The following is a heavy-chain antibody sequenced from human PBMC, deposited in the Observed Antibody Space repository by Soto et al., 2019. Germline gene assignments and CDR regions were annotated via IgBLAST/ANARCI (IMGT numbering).Heavy chain of an antibody. V-gene: IGHV3-48*02. Sequence: EVQVVESGGNLVQPGGSLRLSCAASGFIFSSYSMNWVRQAPGKGLEWVSYIGPRSNNIHYVDSVKGRFTISRDNVKNSLYLHMNSLTDEDTAVYYCVREDYDRSGSFDYWGQGTLVTVSS. J-gene: IGHJ4*02. CDR2: IGPRSNNI. D-gene: IGHD3-22*01. CDR1: GFIFSSYS. CDR3: VREDYDRSGSFDY.